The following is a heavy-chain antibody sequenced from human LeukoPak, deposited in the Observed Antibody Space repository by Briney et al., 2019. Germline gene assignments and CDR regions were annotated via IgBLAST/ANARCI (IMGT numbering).Heavy chain of an antibody. CDR2: IYSSGST. J-gene: IGHJ6*03. Sequence: PSETLSLTCNVSGGSIRGYYWSWIRQPPGKGLEWIGYIYSSGSTNYNPSLKSRVTMSVDTSKNQFSLKVSSVTAADTAVYYCARVFDSGSQAYFYYMDVGGKRTTVTISS. CDR3: ARVFDSGSQAYFYYMDV. D-gene: IGHD3-10*01. CDR1: GGSIRGYY. V-gene: IGHV4-59*01.